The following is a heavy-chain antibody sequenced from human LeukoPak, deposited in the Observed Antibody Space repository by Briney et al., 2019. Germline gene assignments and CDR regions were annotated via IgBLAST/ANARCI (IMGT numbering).Heavy chain of an antibody. J-gene: IGHJ4*02. D-gene: IGHD6-6*01. V-gene: IGHV4-34*01. CDR2: INHSGST. CDR3: ARVPHTTSSIDY. CDR1: GGSFSGYY. Sequence: SETLSLTCAVYGGSFSGYYWSWIRQPPGEGLEWIGEINHSGSTNYNPSLKSRVTISVDTSKNQFSLKLNSVTAADTAVYFCARVPHTTSSIDYWGQGAPVTVSS.